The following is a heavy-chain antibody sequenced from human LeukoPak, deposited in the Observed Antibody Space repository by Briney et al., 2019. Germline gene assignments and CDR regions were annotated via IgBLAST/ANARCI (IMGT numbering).Heavy chain of an antibody. V-gene: IGHV1-69*02. CDR2: IIPNLGIA. J-gene: IGHJ4*02. D-gene: IGHD6-6*01. CDR1: GYTFTGFH. CDR3: AGMIAAKSDY. Sequence: ASVKVSCKASGYTFTGFHMHWVRQAPGQGLEWMGRIIPNLGIANYAQKFQGRVTITADKSTSTAYMELSSLRSEDTAVYYCAGMIAAKSDYWGQGTLVTVSS.